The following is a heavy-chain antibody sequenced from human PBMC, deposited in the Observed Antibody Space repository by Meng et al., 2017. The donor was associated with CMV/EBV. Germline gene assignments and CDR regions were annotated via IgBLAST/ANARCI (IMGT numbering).Heavy chain of an antibody. V-gene: IGHV4-39*07. J-gene: IGHJ4*02. CDR2: IYYSGST. CDR1: GGSISSSSYY. CDR3: ASLAGDY. Sequence: QLQQWGAGLLKPSETLSLTCTVSGGSISSSSYYWGWIRQPPGKGLEWIGSIYYSGSTYYNPSLKSRVTISVDTSKNQFSLKLSSVTAADTAVYYCASLAGDYWGQGTLVTVSS. D-gene: IGHD3-10*01.